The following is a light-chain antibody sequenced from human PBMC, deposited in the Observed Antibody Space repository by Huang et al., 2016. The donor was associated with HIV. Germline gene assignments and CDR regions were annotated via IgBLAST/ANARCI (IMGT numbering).Light chain of an antibody. CDR3: QRYDNWPKFT. V-gene: IGKV3-15*01. Sequence: EIVMTQSPATLSVSPGERATLSCRASQSVTSNLAWYQQKPSQAPRFSGSGSGTEFTLTISSLQSEDFAVYYCQRYDNWPKFTFGPGTKVDIK. CDR1: QSVTSN. J-gene: IGKJ3*01.